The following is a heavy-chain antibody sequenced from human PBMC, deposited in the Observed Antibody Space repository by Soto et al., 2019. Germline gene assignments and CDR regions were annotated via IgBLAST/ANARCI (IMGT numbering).Heavy chain of an antibody. D-gene: IGHD2-21*01. CDR2: VYYTGTT. CDR3: ARVGVGWYFDL. J-gene: IGHJ2*01. CDR1: GGSIDSYY. V-gene: IGHV4-59*01. Sequence: SETLSLTCTVSGGSIDSYYWTWIRQPPGKGLEWIGYVYYTGTTTYSPSLKSRVTISVDTSKNQFSLKLTSVTAADTAVYYCARVGVGWYFDLWGRGTLVTVSS.